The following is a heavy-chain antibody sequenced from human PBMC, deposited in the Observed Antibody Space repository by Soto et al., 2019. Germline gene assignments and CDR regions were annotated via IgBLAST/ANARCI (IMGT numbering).Heavy chain of an antibody. J-gene: IGHJ4*02. Sequence: QVQLQESGPGLVKPSETLSPTCTVSGGSISTYYWSWIRQPPGEGLEWIGYIYYGGTTNYNPSLKSRVTISVDTSKNQFSLRLTSVTAADTAVYYCARGEGRKYHNYWGQGTLVTVSS. CDR3: ARGEGRKYHNY. D-gene: IGHD2-2*01. CDR2: IYYGGTT. V-gene: IGHV4-59*01. CDR1: GGSISTYY.